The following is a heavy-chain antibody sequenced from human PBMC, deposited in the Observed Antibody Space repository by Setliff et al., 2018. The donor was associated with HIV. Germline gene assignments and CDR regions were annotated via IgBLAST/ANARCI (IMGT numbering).Heavy chain of an antibody. J-gene: IGHJ4*02. CDR1: GFSFSDYY. Sequence: SCKASGFSFSDYYMSWIRQVPGKGLEWVSGINWNGERIRYADSMTGRFTISRDNAKKYRYLQMNSLRAEDTALYYCARDVPWDYGDYGGLDYWGQGTLVTVSS. CDR2: INWNGERI. D-gene: IGHD4-17*01. V-gene: IGHV3-20*04. CDR3: ARDVPWDYGDYGGLDY.